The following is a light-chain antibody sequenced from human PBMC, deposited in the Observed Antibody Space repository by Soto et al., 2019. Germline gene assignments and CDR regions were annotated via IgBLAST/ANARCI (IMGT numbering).Light chain of an antibody. CDR3: QPTYSMPRPT. CDR1: QSISSY. Sequence: DIEMTQSPSSLSASVGDRVNITCRASQSISSYLNWYQQRPGRVPKVLIYATYTLQTGVPSRFSGSGSGTDFTLTISSLQPEDFATYYCQPTYSMPRPTFGQGTKVDIX. CDR2: ATY. V-gene: IGKV1-39*01. J-gene: IGKJ2*01.